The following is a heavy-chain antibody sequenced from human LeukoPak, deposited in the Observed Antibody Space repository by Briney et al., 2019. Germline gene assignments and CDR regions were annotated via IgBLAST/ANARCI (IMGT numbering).Heavy chain of an antibody. CDR3: AKDPCGGDCYPSDY. J-gene: IGHJ4*02. Sequence: GGSLRLSCAASGFIFSDYNMNWVRQAPGKGLEWVSYISSGSSTIYYADSVKGRFIISRDNAKNSLYLQMNSLTDEDTAVYYCAKDPCGGDCYPSDYWGQGTLVTVSS. CDR2: ISSGSSTI. V-gene: IGHV3-48*02. D-gene: IGHD2-21*02. CDR1: GFIFSDYN.